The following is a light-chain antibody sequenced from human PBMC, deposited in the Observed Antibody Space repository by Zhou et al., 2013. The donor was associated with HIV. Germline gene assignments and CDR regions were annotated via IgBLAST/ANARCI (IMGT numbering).Light chain of an antibody. CDR2: AAS. CDR1: QSISNY. Sequence: DIQMTQSPSSLSASVGDTVTITCRASQSISNYLNWYQQKPGKAPKLLIYAASSLQSGVPSRFSGSGSGTDFTLTISSLQPEDFATYYCQQSYSTPSITFGQGTRLEIK. CDR3: QQSYSTPSIT. V-gene: IGKV1-39*01. J-gene: IGKJ5*01.